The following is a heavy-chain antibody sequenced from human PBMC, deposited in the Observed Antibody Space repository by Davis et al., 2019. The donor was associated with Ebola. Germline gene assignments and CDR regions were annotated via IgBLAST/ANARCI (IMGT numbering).Heavy chain of an antibody. V-gene: IGHV3-7*01. CDR1: GFTFSSYW. CDR3: ARDTAYSSSWYWFDP. D-gene: IGHD6-13*01. Sequence: GESLKISCEGSGFTFSSYWMSWVRQAPGKGLEWVANIKQDGSEKYYVDSVKGRFTISRDNAKNSLYLQMNSLRAEDTAVYYCARDTAYSSSWYWFDPWGQGTLVTVSS. CDR2: IKQDGSEK. J-gene: IGHJ5*02.